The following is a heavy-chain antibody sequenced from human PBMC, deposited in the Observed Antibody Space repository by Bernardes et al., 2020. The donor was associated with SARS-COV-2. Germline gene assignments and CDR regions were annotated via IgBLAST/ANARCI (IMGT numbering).Heavy chain of an antibody. CDR2: IWFDGSNK. D-gene: IGHD3-16*01. V-gene: IGHV3-33*01. Sequence: GSLRLSCAASGFTFSSFGMHWVRQAPGKGLEWLSFIWFDGSNKYYADSVKGRFIISRDNSRDTLYLQLNSLSAEDTALYYCARDYYDTNYFGMDVWGQGTTVTVSS. J-gene: IGHJ6*02. CDR3: ARDYYDTNYFGMDV. CDR1: GFTFSSFG.